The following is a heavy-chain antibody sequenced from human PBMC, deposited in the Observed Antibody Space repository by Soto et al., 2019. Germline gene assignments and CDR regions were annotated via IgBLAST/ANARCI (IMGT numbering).Heavy chain of an antibody. V-gene: IGHV5-10-1*01. Sequence: PGESLKISCKGSGYSFTSYWISWVRQMPGKGLEWMGRIDPSDSYTNYSPSFQGHVTISADKSISTAYLQWSSLKASDTAMYYCARRHCSSNSCHQFDYWGQGTLVTVSS. CDR1: GYSFTSYW. CDR2: IDPSDSYT. J-gene: IGHJ4*02. CDR3: ARRHCSSNSCHQFDY. D-gene: IGHD2-2*01.